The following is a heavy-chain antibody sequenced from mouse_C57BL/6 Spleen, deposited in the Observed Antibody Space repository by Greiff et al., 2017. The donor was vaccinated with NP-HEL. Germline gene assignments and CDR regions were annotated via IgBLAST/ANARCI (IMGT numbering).Heavy chain of an antibody. D-gene: IGHD4-1*01. CDR2: ISSGGSYT. J-gene: IGHJ4*01. Sequence: EVKLVESGGDLVKPGGSLKLSCAASGFTFSSYGMSWVRQTPDKRLEWVATISSGGSYTYYPDSVKGRFTISRDNAKNTLYLQMSSLKSEDTAMYYCARHGANWDDYYAMDYWGQGTSVTVSS. V-gene: IGHV5-6*01. CDR1: GFTFSSYG. CDR3: ARHGANWDDYYAMDY.